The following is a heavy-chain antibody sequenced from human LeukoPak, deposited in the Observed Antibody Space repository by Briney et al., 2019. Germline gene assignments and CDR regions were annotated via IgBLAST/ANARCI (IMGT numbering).Heavy chain of an antibody. J-gene: IGHJ6*03. CDR2: IYYSGST. Sequence: TASETLSLTCTVSGGSISSSSYYWGWIRQPPGKGLEWIGSIYYSGSTYYNPSLKSRVTISVDTSKNQFSLKLSSVTAADTAVYYCARGRYCSGGSCYSWPNYYYYYMDVWGKGTTVTVSS. D-gene: IGHD2-15*01. V-gene: IGHV4-39*07. CDR1: GGSISSSSYY. CDR3: ARGRYCSGGSCYSWPNYYYYYMDV.